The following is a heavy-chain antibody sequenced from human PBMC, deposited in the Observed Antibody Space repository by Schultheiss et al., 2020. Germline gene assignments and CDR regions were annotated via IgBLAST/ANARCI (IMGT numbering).Heavy chain of an antibody. V-gene: IGHV3-48*01. CDR3: ARGDYDILTGYYPWFDP. CDR1: GFTFSSYS. CDR2: ISSSGSTI. J-gene: IGHJ5*02. Sequence: GGSLRLSCAASGFTFSSYSMNWVRQAPGKGLEWVSYISSSGSTIYYADSVKGRFTISRDNSKNTLYLQMNSLRAEDTAVYYCARGDYDILTGYYPWFDPWGQGTLVTVSS. D-gene: IGHD3-9*01.